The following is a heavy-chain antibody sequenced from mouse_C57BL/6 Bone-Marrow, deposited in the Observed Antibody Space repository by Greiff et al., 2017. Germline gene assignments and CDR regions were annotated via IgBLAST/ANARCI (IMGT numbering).Heavy chain of an antibody. CDR3: ADGYPFDY. D-gene: IGHD2-3*01. V-gene: IGHV1-66*01. CDR2: IYPGGGNT. CDR1: GYSFTSYY. J-gene: IGHJ2*01. Sequence: VQRVESGPDLVKPGASVTISCTASGYSFTSYYIPWVQQRPGKGLEWIGGIYPGGGNTKYNEKFKGKGTLTADTSSSTAYMQLSSLTSEDSAVYYCADGYPFDYWGQGTTLTVSS.